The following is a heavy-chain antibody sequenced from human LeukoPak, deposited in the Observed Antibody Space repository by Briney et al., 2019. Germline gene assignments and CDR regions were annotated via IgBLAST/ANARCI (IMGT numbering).Heavy chain of an antibody. V-gene: IGHV4-34*01. Sequence: PSETLSLTCTVSGGSISTYYWSWIRQPPGKGLEWIGEINHNGSTNYNPSLKSRVTISVDTSKNQFSLKLSSVTAADTAVYYCAGVYYLLQYFDLWGRGTLVTVSS. CDR1: GGSISTYY. D-gene: IGHD3-22*01. CDR2: INHNGST. CDR3: AGVYYLLQYFDL. J-gene: IGHJ2*01.